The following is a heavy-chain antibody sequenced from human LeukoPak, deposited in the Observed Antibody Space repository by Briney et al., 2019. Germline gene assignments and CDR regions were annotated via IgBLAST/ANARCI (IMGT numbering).Heavy chain of an antibody. D-gene: IGHD1-26*01. Sequence: SETLSLTCTVSGGSISSYYWSWIRQPPGKGLEWIGDIYYSGSTNYSPSLKSRVTISVDTSKNQFSLKLSSVTAADTAVYYCARGSGGGSYPDYWGQGTLVTVSS. CDR2: IYYSGST. CDR1: GGSISSYY. CDR3: ARGSGGGSYPDY. V-gene: IGHV4-59*01. J-gene: IGHJ4*02.